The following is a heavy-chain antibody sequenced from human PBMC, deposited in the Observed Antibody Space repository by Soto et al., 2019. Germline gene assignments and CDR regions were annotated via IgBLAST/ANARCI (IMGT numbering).Heavy chain of an antibody. CDR2: VFSSVSA. V-gene: IGHV4-4*07. Sequence: QLQLQESGPGQVRPSETPSLTCIVSGVSVRSYTWSWVRQPANKGLEWIGRVFSSVSATYNPSLKSRVSISMDTPENRISLKLDSVTAADAGVYFCARDGMTTGDTWGPGTLVTVSS. D-gene: IGHD2-21*02. J-gene: IGHJ4*02. CDR1: GVSVRSYT. CDR3: ARDGMTTGDT.